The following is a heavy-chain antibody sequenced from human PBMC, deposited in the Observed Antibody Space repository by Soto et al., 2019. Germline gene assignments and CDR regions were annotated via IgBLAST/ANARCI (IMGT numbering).Heavy chain of an antibody. CDR2: INHSGST. V-gene: IGHV4-34*01. D-gene: IGHD5-12*01. J-gene: IGHJ4*02. Sequence: QVQLQQWGAGLLKPSETLSLTCAVYGGSFSGYYWSWIRQPPGKGLEWIGEINHSGSTNYNPSLNSRVNISVDTSKNQFSLKLSSVTAADTAVYYCARGGNSGYVWWGQGTLVTVSS. CDR1: GGSFSGYY. CDR3: ARGGNSGYVW.